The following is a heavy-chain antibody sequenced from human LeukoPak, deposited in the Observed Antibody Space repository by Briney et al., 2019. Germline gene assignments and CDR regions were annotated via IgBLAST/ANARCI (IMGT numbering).Heavy chain of an antibody. J-gene: IGHJ6*02. Sequence: ASVKVSCKASGYTFTSYGISWVRQAPGQGLEWMGWISAYNGNTNYAQKLQGRVTMTTDTSTSTAYMELRSLRSDDTAVYYCAAAVAGTGDYYYYYGMDVWGQGTTVTVSS. CDR1: GYTFTSYG. CDR3: AAAVAGTGDYYYYYGMDV. CDR2: ISAYNGNT. D-gene: IGHD6-19*01. V-gene: IGHV1-18*01.